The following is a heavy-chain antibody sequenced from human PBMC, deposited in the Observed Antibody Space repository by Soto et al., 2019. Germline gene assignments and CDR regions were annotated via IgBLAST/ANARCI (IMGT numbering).Heavy chain of an antibody. CDR3: ARQDRAYYFDY. Sequence: PSETLSLTCTVSGGSVSSGSYYWSWIRQPPGKGLVWIGYIFFSGSTNYNPSLKSLVTISVDTSKNQFSLKLSSVTAADTAVYYCARQDRAYYFDYWGQGTLVTVSS. J-gene: IGHJ4*02. CDR2: IFFSGST. D-gene: IGHD5-18*01. V-gene: IGHV4-61*01. CDR1: GGSVSSGSYY.